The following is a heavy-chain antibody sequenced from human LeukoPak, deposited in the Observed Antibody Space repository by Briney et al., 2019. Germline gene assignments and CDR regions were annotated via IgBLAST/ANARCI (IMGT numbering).Heavy chain of an antibody. Sequence: GGSLRLSCAASGFSFSTCAMNWVRQAPGKGREWVSAISGSGSNTYYADSVKGRFTISRDNSENTLYLQMNSLRAEDTALYYCAKDVRGYNRPFDYWGQGTLVTVSS. CDR2: ISGSGSNT. CDR1: GFSFSTCA. D-gene: IGHD3-10*02. J-gene: IGHJ4*02. V-gene: IGHV3-23*01. CDR3: AKDVRGYNRPFDY.